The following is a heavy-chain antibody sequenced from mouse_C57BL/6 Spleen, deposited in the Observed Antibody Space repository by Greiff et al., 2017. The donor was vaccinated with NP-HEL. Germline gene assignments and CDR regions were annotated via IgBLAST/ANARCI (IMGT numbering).Heavy chain of an antibody. CDR3: AREDIGYFDV. V-gene: IGHV3-6*01. CDR2: ISYDGSN. J-gene: IGHJ1*03. Sequence: EVQRVESGPGLVKPSQSLSLTCSVTGYSITSGYYWNWIRQFPGNKLEWMGYISYDGSNNYNPSLKNRISITRDTSKNQFFLKLNSVTTEDTATYYCAREDIGYFDVWGTGTTVTVSS. CDR1: GYSITSGYY.